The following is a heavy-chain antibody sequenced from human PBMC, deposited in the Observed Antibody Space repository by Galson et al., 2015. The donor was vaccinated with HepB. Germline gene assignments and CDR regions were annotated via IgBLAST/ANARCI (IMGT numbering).Heavy chain of an antibody. CDR3: AKDSSRTGGGSGAFDI. CDR2: ISWNSDNI. CDR1: GFTFDDYA. V-gene: IGHV3-9*01. D-gene: IGHD3-10*01. J-gene: IGHJ3*02. Sequence: SLRLSCAASGFTFDDYAMHWVRQATGKGLEWVPGISWNSDNIVYADSVKGRFTISRDNAKNSLYLQMKSLRDEDTALYYCAKDSSRTGGGSGAFDIWGQGTMVTVSS.